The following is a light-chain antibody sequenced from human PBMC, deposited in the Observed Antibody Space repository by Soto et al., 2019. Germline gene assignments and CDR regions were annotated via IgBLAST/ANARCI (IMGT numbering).Light chain of an antibody. CDR3: QQSYSSPIT. J-gene: IGKJ5*01. Sequence: DIQMTQSPFTLSASVGDRVTITCRDSQSISSWLAWYQQTPGRAPKLXIYAASNLQSGVPSRFSGSGAGPDCTLPISSLQPEDVETYYCQQSYSSPITFGQGTRLENK. V-gene: IGKV1-39*01. CDR1: QSISSW. CDR2: AAS.